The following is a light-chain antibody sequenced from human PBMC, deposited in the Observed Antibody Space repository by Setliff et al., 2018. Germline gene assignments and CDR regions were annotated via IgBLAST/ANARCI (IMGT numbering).Light chain of an antibody. J-gene: IGLJ1*01. CDR2: SNN. V-gene: IGLV1-44*01. Sequence: QSALAQPPSASGTPGQRITISCSGGPSNIGSNPVNWYQQLPGTAPKLLIYSNNQRPSGVPDRFSGSKSGTSASLAVSGLQSEDEADFYCEAWDDSLNGYVFGSGTKVTVL. CDR1: PSNIGSNP. CDR3: EAWDDSLNGYV.